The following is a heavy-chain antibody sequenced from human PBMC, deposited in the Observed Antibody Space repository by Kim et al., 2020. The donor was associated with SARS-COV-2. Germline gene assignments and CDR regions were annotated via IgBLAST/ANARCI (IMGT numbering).Heavy chain of an antibody. CDR1: GYIFTNNW. Sequence: GESLKISCKASGYIFTNNWIGWVRQMPGKGLEWMGIIYPGDSKTKYSPSFEGQVTISADKSISTAYLQWSSLRASDTAMYYCARTYYCGVKCYPNWFDTWGQGTLVTVSS. CDR2: IYPGDSKT. D-gene: IGHD2-21*01. J-gene: IGHJ5*02. CDR3: ARTYYCGVKCYPNWFDT. V-gene: IGHV5-51*01.